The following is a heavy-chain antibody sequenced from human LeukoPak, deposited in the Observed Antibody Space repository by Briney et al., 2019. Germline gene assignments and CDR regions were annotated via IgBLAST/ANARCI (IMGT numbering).Heavy chain of an antibody. Sequence: ASVKVSCKASGYTFTSYSISWVRQAPGKGLEWMGWISGYNGNTNYAQKLQGRVTMTTDTSTSTVYMELRSLRSDDTAVYYCARDLKMGYSSGRYSWGTGSSNDYWGQGTLVTVSS. CDR3: ARDLKMGYSSGRYSWGTGSSNDY. J-gene: IGHJ4*02. CDR1: GYTFTSYS. V-gene: IGHV1-18*01. CDR2: ISGYNGNT. D-gene: IGHD6-19*01.